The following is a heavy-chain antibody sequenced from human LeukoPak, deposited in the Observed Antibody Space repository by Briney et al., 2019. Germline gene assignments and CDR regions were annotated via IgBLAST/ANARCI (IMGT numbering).Heavy chain of an antibody. Sequence: GGSLRLSCAISGFTFAKFAMSWVRQAPGKGLEWVSVIYSGGSTYYADSVKGRFTISRDNSKNTLYLQMDSLRAEDTAVYYCARGLVVNWNEGYFDYWGQGTLVTVSS. J-gene: IGHJ4*02. D-gene: IGHD1-1*01. CDR1: GFTFAKFA. V-gene: IGHV3-66*01. CDR2: IYSGGST. CDR3: ARGLVVNWNEGYFDY.